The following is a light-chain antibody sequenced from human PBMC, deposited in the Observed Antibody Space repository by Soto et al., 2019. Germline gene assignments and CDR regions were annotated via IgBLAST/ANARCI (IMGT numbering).Light chain of an antibody. CDR1: QSVSSSF. CDR3: QQCGSSSWT. V-gene: IGKV3-20*01. CDR2: GAS. J-gene: IGKJ1*01. Sequence: EIVLTQSPGTLSLSPGERATLSCRASQSVSSSFLAWYQQKPGQAPGLLIYGASSRATGIPDRFSGSGSGTDFTLTISRLEPEDFAVYYCQQCGSSSWTFGQGTKVEIK.